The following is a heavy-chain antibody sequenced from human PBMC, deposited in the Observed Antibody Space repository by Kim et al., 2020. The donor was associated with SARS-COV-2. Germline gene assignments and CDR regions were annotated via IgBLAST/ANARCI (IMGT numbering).Heavy chain of an antibody. V-gene: IGHV3-30*01. D-gene: IGHD5-12*01. J-gene: IGHJ6*02. CDR3: ARVGEDIVAPDYYGMDV. Sequence: VKGRFTISRDNSKNTLYLQMNSLRAEDTAVYYCARVGEDIVAPDYYGMDVWGQGTTVTVSS.